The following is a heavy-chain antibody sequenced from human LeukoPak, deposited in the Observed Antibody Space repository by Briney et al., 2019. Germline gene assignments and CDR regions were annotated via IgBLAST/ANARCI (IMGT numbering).Heavy chain of an antibody. V-gene: IGHV1-69*13. CDR3: ARWEYCSSTSCYTPFDY. Sequence: SVKVSCKASGGTFSSYAISWVRQAPGQGLEWMGGIIPIFGTANYAQKFQGRVTITADESTSTAYMELNSLRSEDTAVYYCARWEYCSSTSCYTPFDYWGQGTLVTVSS. CDR1: GGTFSSYA. D-gene: IGHD2-2*01. CDR2: IIPIFGTA. J-gene: IGHJ4*02.